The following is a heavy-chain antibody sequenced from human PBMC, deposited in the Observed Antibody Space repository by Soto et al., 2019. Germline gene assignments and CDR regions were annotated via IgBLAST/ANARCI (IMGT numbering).Heavy chain of an antibody. CDR3: ARDPAMIGYFDY. CDR2: ISISGRP. J-gene: IGHJ4*02. D-gene: IGHD3-22*01. V-gene: IGHV4-4*07. CDR1: SDSIRNYY. Sequence: QVQLQESGPGLVKPSETLSLNCTVSSDSIRNYYWSWIRQPAGKGPEWIGRISISGRPNYNPSLKNRVNLSVDTSKNQFSLKLTSVAAADTAVYYCARDPAMIGYFDYWGQQTLVTVSS.